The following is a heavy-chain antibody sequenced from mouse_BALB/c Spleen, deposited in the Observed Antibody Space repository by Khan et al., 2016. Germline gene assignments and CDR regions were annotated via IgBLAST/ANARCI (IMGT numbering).Heavy chain of an antibody. V-gene: IGHV2-6-7*01. CDR3: ARDGWGYYAMDY. Sequence: QVQLKQSGPGLVAPSQSLSITCTVSGFSIIAYGVNWVRQPPGKGLEWLGMIWGDGSTDYNSALKSRLNITKDNSKSKVFLKMNSLQTDDTAKYYCARDGWGYYAMDYWGQGTSVTVSS. CDR2: IWGDGST. CDR1: GFSIIAYG. J-gene: IGHJ4*01. D-gene: IGHD2-2*01.